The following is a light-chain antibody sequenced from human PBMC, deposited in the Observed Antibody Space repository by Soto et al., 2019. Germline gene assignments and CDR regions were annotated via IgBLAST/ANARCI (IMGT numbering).Light chain of an antibody. V-gene: IGKV1-5*03. CDR2: KAS. Sequence: DIQMTQSPSTLSASVGDRVTVTCRASQSISSFLAWYQQKPGKAPKLLIYKASSLESGAPSRFSGSGFGTEFTLAISSLQPDDFATYYCQQYHSYPLTFGGGTKVEI. J-gene: IGKJ4*01. CDR1: QSISSF. CDR3: QQYHSYPLT.